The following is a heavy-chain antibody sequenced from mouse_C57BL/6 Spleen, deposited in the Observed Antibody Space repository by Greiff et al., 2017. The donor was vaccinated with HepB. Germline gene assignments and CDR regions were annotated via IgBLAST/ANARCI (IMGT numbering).Heavy chain of an antibody. J-gene: IGHJ2*01. CDR2: IHPNSGST. CDR1: GYTFTSYW. D-gene: IGHD1-1*01. CDR3: AREAAYYYGSSSYFYY. V-gene: IGHV1-64*01. Sequence: VQLQQSGAELVKPGASVKLSCKASGYTFTSYWMHWVKQRPGQGLEWIGMIHPNSGSTNYNEKFKSKATLTVDKSSSTAYMQLSSLTSEDSAVYYCAREAAYYYGSSSYFYYWGQGTTLTVSS.